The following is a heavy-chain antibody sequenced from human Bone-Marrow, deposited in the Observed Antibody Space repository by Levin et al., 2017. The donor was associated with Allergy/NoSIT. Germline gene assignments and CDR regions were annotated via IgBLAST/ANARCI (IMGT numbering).Heavy chain of an antibody. Sequence: GASVKVSCKASGYIFTSYSMHWVRQAPGQGLEWMGKINPGDGNTDYAQRFLGRVTMTRDTSTSTVYMEVSSLRSEDTAVYYCARRRDSNYYPFDYWGQGTLLTVSS. CDR1: GYIFTSYS. CDR3: ARRRDSNYYPFDY. D-gene: IGHD5-24*01. J-gene: IGHJ4*02. V-gene: IGHV1-46*01. CDR2: INPGDGNT.